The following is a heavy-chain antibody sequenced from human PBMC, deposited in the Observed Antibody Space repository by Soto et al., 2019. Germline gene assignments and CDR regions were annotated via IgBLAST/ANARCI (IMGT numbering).Heavy chain of an antibody. J-gene: IGHJ4*02. CDR3: VREAGVAADC. CDR1: GFTFDSHW. Sequence: VESGGVLVQPGGSLRLSCAASGFTFDSHWMHWVRQAPGEGLVWVSRIKTDGSAAAYADSVKGRFPISRDNTKATLYLQMNGLRAADTAVYFCVREAGVAADCWGQGTLVTVS. D-gene: IGHD3-10*01. CDR2: IKTDGSAA. V-gene: IGHV3-74*01.